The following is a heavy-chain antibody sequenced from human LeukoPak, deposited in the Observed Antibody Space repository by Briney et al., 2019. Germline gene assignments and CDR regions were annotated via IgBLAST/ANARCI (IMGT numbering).Heavy chain of an antibody. D-gene: IGHD6-6*01. CDR1: GGTFSSYG. Sequence: ASVKVSCKASGGTFSSYGISWVRQAPGQGLEWMGGIIPIFGTANYAQKFQGRVTITADESTSTAYMELSSLRSEDTAVYYCARLDEYSSSSRYYGMDVWGQGTTVTVSS. J-gene: IGHJ6*02. V-gene: IGHV1-69*13. CDR2: IIPIFGTA. CDR3: ARLDEYSSSSRYYGMDV.